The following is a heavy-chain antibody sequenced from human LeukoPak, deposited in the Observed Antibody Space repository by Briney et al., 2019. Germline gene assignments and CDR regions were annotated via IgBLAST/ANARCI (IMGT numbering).Heavy chain of an antibody. Sequence: GESLKISCKGSGYTFTSYWIVWVRQMPGKGLEWMGIIYPGDSETRYSPSFQGQVTISADKSISTAYLQWSSLKASDTAMYYCARPLLSDIVKAYYYGSGSYAFDIWGQGTMVTVSS. V-gene: IGHV5-51*01. CDR2: IYPGDSET. J-gene: IGHJ3*02. CDR3: ARPLLSDIVKAYYYGSGSYAFDI. CDR1: GYTFTSYW. D-gene: IGHD3-10*01.